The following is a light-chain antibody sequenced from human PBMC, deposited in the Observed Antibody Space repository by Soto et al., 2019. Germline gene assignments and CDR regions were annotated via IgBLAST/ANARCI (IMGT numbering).Light chain of an antibody. CDR3: QQYGSAPA. CDR1: QSVSSSY. V-gene: IGKV3-20*01. CDR2: GAS. Sequence: EIVLTQSPGTLSLSPGERATLSCRARQSVSSSYLAWYQQKPGQGPRLLIYGASSRATGIPDRFSGSGSGTDFTLTSSILEPEDFEVYYCQQYGSAPAFGGGTKVEIK. J-gene: IGKJ4*01.